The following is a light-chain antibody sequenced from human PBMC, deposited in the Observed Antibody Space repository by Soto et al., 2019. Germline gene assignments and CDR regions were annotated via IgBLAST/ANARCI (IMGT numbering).Light chain of an antibody. Sequence: DIQLTQSPSFLSASVGDRLTITCRASQGIGNSLAWYRQKPGKAPKLLINGASTLQGGVPTRFGGSGSGTEFTLTISSLQPEDFATYYCQQLVNYPLTFGGGTEVE. CDR2: GAS. CDR1: QGIGNS. CDR3: QQLVNYPLT. V-gene: IGKV1-9*01. J-gene: IGKJ4*01.